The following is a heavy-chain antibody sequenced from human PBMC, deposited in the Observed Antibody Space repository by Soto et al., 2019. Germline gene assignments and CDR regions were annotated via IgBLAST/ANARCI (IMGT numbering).Heavy chain of an antibody. D-gene: IGHD6-19*01. V-gene: IGHV1-18*01. CDR3: ARGRNNLGYSSGWYMGRDYYYYMDV. Sequence: ASVKVSCKASGYTFTSYGISWVRQAPGQGLEWMGWISAYNGNTNYAQKLQGRVTMTTDTSTGTAYMELRSLRSDDTAGYYCARGRNNLGYSSGWYMGRDYYYYMDVWGKGTTVTVPS. CDR1: GYTFTSYG. CDR2: ISAYNGNT. J-gene: IGHJ6*03.